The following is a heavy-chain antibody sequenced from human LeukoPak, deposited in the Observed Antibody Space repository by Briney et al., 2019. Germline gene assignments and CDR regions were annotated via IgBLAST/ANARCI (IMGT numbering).Heavy chain of an antibody. CDR1: GITLSNYG. J-gene: IGHJ4*02. CDR2: LSASGGST. V-gene: IGHV3-23*01. D-gene: IGHD2-21*01. CDR3: AKRSVVIRVILVGFHKEAYYFDS. Sequence: GGSLRLSCAISGITLSNYGMSWVRQPPGKGLEWVAGLSASGGSTNYADSVKGRFTVSRDNPKNTLYLQMNSLRAEDTAVYFCAKRSVVIRVILVGFHKEAYYFDSWGQGALVTVSS.